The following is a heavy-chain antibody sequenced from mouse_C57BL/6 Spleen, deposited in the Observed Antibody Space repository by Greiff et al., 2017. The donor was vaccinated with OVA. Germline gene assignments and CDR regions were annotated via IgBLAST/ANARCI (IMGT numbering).Heavy chain of an antibody. CDR1: GYSITSGYY. D-gene: IGHD2-5*01. V-gene: IGHV3-6*01. CDR3: ARGTYYSKTWFAY. Sequence: DVKLQESGPGLVKPSQSLSLTCSVTGYSITSGYYWNWIRQFPGNKLEWMGYISYDGSNNYNPSLKNRISITRDTSKNQFFLKLNSVTTEDTATYYCARGTYYSKTWFAYWGQGTLVTVSA. J-gene: IGHJ3*01. CDR2: ISYDGSN.